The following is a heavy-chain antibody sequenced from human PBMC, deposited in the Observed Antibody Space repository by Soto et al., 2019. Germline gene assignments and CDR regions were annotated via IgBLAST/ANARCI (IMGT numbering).Heavy chain of an antibody. J-gene: IGHJ2*01. Sequence: GGSLRLSCAASGFNFSSYAMSWVRQAPGKGLEWVSVIYSGGSTHYADSVKGRFTVSRDNSKNTLYLQMNSLRAEDTAVYNCAKEPVGPDWYFDLWGRGTLVTVSS. CDR2: IYSGGST. V-gene: IGHV3-23*03. CDR3: AKEPVGPDWYFDL. CDR1: GFNFSSYA.